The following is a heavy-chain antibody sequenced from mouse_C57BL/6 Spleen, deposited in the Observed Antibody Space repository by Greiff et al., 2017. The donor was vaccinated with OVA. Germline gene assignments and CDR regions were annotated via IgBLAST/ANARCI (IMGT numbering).Heavy chain of an antibody. CDR3: ARGQYGNYGFAY. V-gene: IGHV1-55*01. CDR2: IYPGSGST. J-gene: IGHJ3*01. Sequence: VQLQQPGAELVKPGASVKMSCKASGYTFTSYWITWVKQRPGQGLEWIGDIYPGSGSTNYNEKFKSKATLTVDTSSSTAYMQLSSLTSEDSAVYYCARGQYGNYGFAYWGQGTLVTVSA. CDR1: GYTFTSYW. D-gene: IGHD2-1*01.